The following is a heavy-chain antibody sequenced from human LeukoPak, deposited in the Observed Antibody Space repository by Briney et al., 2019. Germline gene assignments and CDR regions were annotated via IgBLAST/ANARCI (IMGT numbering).Heavy chain of an antibody. J-gene: IGHJ5*02. D-gene: IGHD2-2*01. CDR3: ARGIVVVPAAILDNWFDP. Sequence: ASVKVSCKASGYTFTGYYMHWVRQAPGQGLEWMGWINLNSGGTNYAQKFQGRVTMNRDTSISTAYMEMSRLRSDDTAVYYCARGIVVVPAAILDNWFDPWGQGTLVTVSS. V-gene: IGHV1-2*02. CDR1: GYTFTGYY. CDR2: INLNSGGT.